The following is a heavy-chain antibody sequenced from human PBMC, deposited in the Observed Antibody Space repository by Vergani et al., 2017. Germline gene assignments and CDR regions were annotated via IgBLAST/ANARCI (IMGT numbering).Heavy chain of an antibody. CDR1: GFTFDTYT. CDR3: TTAXGLYYLHGEYFQY. CDR2: ISSGGGDI. Sequence: EVQLLESGGGLVQPGGSRRLSCAGAGFTFDTYTMAYVRQAPGKGLEWVATISSGGGDIFYAVSVKGRFTISRDNSKNTLFLQMNSLKDEDTAVYYCTTAXGLYYLHGEYFQYWGRGTLVSVSS. J-gene: IGHJ1*01. V-gene: IGHV3-23*01. D-gene: IGHD3-10*01.